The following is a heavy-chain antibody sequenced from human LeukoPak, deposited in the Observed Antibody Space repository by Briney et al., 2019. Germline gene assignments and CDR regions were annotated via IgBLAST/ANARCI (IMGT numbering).Heavy chain of an antibody. CDR3: ARDLDYSTGFDY. D-gene: IGHD4-11*01. Sequence: GGSLRLSCAASGFTFSSYWMHWVRQAPGKGLVWVSRINSDGSSTSYADSVKGRFTISRDIANSLLYLQMNSLRADDTAVYYCARDLDYSTGFDYWGQGTLVTVSP. V-gene: IGHV3-74*01. CDR1: GFTFSSYW. CDR2: INSDGSST. J-gene: IGHJ4*02.